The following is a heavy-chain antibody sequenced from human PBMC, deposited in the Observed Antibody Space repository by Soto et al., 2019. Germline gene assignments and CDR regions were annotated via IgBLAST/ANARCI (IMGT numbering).Heavy chain of an antibody. CDR2: ISSSSSYI. Sequence: PGGSLRLSCAASGFTCSSYSMNWVRQAPGKGLEWVSSISSSSSYIYYADSVKGRFTISRDNAKNSLYLQMNSLRAEDTAVYYCARLVSSEQQLVDWFDPWGQGTLVTVSS. CDR3: ARLVSSEQQLVDWFDP. V-gene: IGHV3-21*01. D-gene: IGHD6-13*01. CDR1: GFTCSSYS. J-gene: IGHJ5*02.